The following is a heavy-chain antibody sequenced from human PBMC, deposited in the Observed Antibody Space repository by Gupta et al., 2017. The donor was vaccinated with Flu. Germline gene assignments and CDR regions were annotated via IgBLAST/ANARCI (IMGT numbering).Heavy chain of an antibody. CDR2: ISRSSDYI. CDR3: ARLSLLGGGAFDI. CDR1: IYT. J-gene: IGHJ3*02. Sequence: IYTFNWVRQAPGKGLEWVSSISRSSDYIYYSDSVRGRFTISRDNAKDSLYLQMNSLRAEDTAVYYCARLSLLGGGAFDIWGQGTMVTVPS. D-gene: IGHD1-26*01. V-gene: IGHV3-21*01.